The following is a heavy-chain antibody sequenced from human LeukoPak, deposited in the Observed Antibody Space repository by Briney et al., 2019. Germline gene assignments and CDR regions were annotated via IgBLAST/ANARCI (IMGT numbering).Heavy chain of an antibody. CDR3: VREVSEPYYDDSSGYYYFTY. D-gene: IGHD3-22*01. Sequence: GASVKVPCKASGYTFTSYGISWVRQAPGQGLEWMGWISAYNANTNYAQKLQGRVIMTRDTSTSTAYMELRSLRSDDTAVYYCVREVSEPYYDDSSGYYYFTYSGQRSLVTVSS. J-gene: IGHJ4*02. CDR1: GYTFTSYG. CDR2: ISAYNANT. V-gene: IGHV1-18*01.